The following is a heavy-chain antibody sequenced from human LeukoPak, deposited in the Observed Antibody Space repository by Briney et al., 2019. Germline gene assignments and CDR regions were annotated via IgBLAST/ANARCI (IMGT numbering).Heavy chain of an antibody. CDR3: ARRGAVVGIVDY. D-gene: IGHD6-19*01. V-gene: IGHV3-48*01. CDR1: GFIFSSYT. Sequence: GGSLRLSCAASGFIFSSYTMNWVRQAPGKGLEWVSYITSITSTIYYADSVKGRFTISRDNAKNSPYLQMSSLRAEDTAVYYCARRGAVVGIVDYWGQGTLVTVSS. J-gene: IGHJ4*02. CDR2: ITSITSTI.